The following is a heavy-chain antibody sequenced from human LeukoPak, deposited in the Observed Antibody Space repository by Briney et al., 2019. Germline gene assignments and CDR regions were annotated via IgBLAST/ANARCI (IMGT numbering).Heavy chain of an antibody. CDR3: ARRLAVAGRNDWFDP. CDR1: GGSITSDTYY. CDR2: IYYSGNT. V-gene: IGHV4-39*01. D-gene: IGHD6-19*01. J-gene: IGHJ5*02. Sequence: SETLSLTCTVSGGSITSDTYYWGWIRQPPGKGLEWIGSIYYSGNTYYNPSLKSRVSISIDTSKSQFSLKLNSVTAADTAVYYCARRLAVAGRNDWFDPWGQGTLVTVSS.